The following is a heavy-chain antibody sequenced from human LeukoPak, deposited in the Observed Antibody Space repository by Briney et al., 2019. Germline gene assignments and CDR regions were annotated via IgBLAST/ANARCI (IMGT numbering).Heavy chain of an antibody. V-gene: IGHV3-21*01. D-gene: IGHD2-2*02. CDR3: ARGVVVPAAITPPLVHYYYMDV. Sequence: AGGSLRLSCAASGFTFRSHWMNWVRQAPGKGLEWVSSISSSSSYIYYADSVKGRFTISRDNAKNSLYLQMNSLRAEDTAVYYCARGVVVPAAITPPLVHYYYMDVWGKGTTVTVSS. CDR2: ISSSSSYI. J-gene: IGHJ6*03. CDR1: GFTFRSHW.